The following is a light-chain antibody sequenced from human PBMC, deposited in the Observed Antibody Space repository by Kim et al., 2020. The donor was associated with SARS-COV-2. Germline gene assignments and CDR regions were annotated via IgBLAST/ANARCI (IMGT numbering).Light chain of an antibody. CDR3: NSRDSSGNHVV. J-gene: IGLJ2*01. CDR1: SLRSYY. CDR2: GKN. Sequence: ASGQTVRITCQGDSLRSYYASWYQQKPGQAPVLVIYGKNNRPSGIPDRFSGSSSGNTASLTITGAQAEDEADYYCNSRDSSGNHVVFGGGTKLTVL. V-gene: IGLV3-19*01.